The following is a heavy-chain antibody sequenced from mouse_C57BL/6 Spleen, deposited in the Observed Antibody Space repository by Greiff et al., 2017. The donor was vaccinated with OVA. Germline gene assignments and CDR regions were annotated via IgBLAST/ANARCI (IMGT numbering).Heavy chain of an antibody. CDR1: GYTFTDYY. D-gene: IGHD2-5*01. CDR3: ASRGYSNYHAMDY. Sequence: EVQLQQSGPELVKPGASVKISCKASGYTFTDYYMNWVKQSHGKSLEWIGDINPNNGGTSYNQKFKGKATLTVDQSSSTAYMELRSLTSEDSAVYHCASRGYSNYHAMDYWGQGTSVTVPS. J-gene: IGHJ4*01. CDR2: INPNNGGT. V-gene: IGHV1-26*01.